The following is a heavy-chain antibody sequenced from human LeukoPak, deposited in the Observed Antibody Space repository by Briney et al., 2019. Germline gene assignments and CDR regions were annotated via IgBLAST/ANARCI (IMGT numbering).Heavy chain of an antibody. V-gene: IGHV3-23*01. Sequence: PGGSLRLSCAASGFTFNNYAMSWVRQAPGKGLEWISVISGNDGNTFYADSVKGRFTISRDNSKDTLYLQMYSLRVEDTALYYCAGPAQVDGSIDVFDLWGQGTMVAVSS. CDR1: GFTFNNYA. CDR2: ISGNDGNT. J-gene: IGHJ3*01. D-gene: IGHD1-14*01. CDR3: AGPAQVDGSIDVFDL.